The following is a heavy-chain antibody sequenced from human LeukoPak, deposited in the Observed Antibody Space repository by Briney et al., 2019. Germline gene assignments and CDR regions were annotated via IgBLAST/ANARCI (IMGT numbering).Heavy chain of an antibody. V-gene: IGHV4-34*01. J-gene: IGHJ4*02. Sequence: SETLSLTCAVYGGSFSGYYWSWIRQPPGKGLEWIGEINHSGSTNYNPSLKSRVTISVDTSKNQFSLKLSSVTAADMAVYYCARRYYYGSGSYYAYFDYWGQGTLVTVSS. CDR2: INHSGST. CDR1: GGSFSGYY. CDR3: ARRYYYGSGSYYAYFDY. D-gene: IGHD3-10*01.